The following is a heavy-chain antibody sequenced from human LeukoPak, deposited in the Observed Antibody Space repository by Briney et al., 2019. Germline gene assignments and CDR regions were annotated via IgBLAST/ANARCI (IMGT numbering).Heavy chain of an antibody. CDR3: ERGRLEVYTFDI. D-gene: IGHD2-8*02. CDR2: MHYSGAT. Sequence: SETLSLTCAVYGGSFSGYYWSWIRRPPGKGLEWIGEMHYSGATNYNPSLTSRVTTSADTPKNQFSLRLSSVTAADTAVYYCERGRLEVYTFDIWGQGKMVTVSS. CDR1: GGSFSGYY. J-gene: IGHJ3*02. V-gene: IGHV4-34*01.